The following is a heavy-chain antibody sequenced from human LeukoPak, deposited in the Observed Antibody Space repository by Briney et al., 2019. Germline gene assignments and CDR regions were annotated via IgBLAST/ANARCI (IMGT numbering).Heavy chain of an antibody. CDR3: ARDARGYNYGGPPDFDY. Sequence: ASVKVSCKTSGYTFTGYYMHWVRQAPGQGLEWMGWINPNSGGTNYAQKFQGRVTMTRDTSISTAYMELSRLRSDDTAVYYCARDARGYNYGGPPDFDYWGQGTLVTVSS. J-gene: IGHJ4*02. CDR1: GYTFTGYY. CDR2: INPNSGGT. D-gene: IGHD5-24*01. V-gene: IGHV1-2*02.